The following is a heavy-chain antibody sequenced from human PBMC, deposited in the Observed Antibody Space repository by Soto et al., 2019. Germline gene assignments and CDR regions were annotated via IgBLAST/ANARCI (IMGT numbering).Heavy chain of an antibody. D-gene: IGHD3-16*01. J-gene: IGHJ6*03. CDR2: ISGSGGST. Sequence: EVQLLESGGGLVQPGGSLRLSCAASGFTFSNYGMSWVRQAPGKGLEWVSVISGSGGSTYYADSVKGRFTISRDNSKNTLYLQMNSLRAEDTAVYYCAKEVGGLARYINGYMDVWGKGTKVTVSS. V-gene: IGHV3-23*01. CDR1: GFTFSNYG. CDR3: AKEVGGLARYINGYMDV.